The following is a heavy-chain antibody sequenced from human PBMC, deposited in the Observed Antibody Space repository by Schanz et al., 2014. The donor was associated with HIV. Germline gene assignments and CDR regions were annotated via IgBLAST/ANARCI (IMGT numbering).Heavy chain of an antibody. CDR1: GFTFSSYN. CDR2: ISTSSTYI. CDR3: AKGGSSPDY. D-gene: IGHD6-6*01. Sequence: EVQLVESGGGLVKPGGSLRLSCAASGFTFSSYNMNWVRQAPGKGLEWVSSISTSSTYIYYADSVKGRFTISRDNAKNSLYLQMNSLRAEDTAIYYCAKGGSSPDYWGQGTLVTVSS. V-gene: IGHV3-21*01. J-gene: IGHJ4*02.